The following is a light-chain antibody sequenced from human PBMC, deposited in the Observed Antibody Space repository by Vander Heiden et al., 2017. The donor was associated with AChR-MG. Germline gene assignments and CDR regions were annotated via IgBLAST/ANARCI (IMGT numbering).Light chain of an antibody. J-gene: IGKJ5*01. CDR2: AAS. CDR1: QGSSSY. Sequence: DIQFTQSPSFLSASVGDRVTITCRASQGSSSYLAWYQQKPGKAPKLLIYAASTLQSGVPARFSGSGSGTEFTLTISSLQPEDFAAYYCQQLNSYPSTFGQGTRLEVK. V-gene: IGKV1-9*01. CDR3: QQLNSYPST.